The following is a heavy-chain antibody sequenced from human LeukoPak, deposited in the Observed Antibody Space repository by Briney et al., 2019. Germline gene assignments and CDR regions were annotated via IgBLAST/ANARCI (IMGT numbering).Heavy chain of an antibody. CDR1: GASITNYF. J-gene: IGHJ6*03. CDR3: ANELVVCIHAYNMDI. CDR2: IYFTPGRF. V-gene: IGHV4-59*01. D-gene: IGHD3-16*01. Sequence: SETLSLTCTVSGASITNYFWTWIRQPPGKGLEWIGYIYFTPGRFYYNPALKSRVSMSLDTSRSQFSLHLTSATAADTAVYYGANELVVCIHAYNMDIWGKGTPVTVSS.